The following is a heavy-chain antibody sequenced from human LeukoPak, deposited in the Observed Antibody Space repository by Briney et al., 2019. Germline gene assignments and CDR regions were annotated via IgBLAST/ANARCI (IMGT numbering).Heavy chain of an antibody. CDR2: ISTSGSTI. V-gene: IGHV3-48*03. CDR3: ARGGSYFVH. CDR1: GFSFRTYE. D-gene: IGHD3-16*01. Sequence: GGSLRLSCAASGFSFRTYEMTWVRQAPGKGLEWVSHISTSGSTINYADSVKGRFTISRDNAKNSLYLQMNSLRAEDTAVYYCARGGSYFVHWGQGTLVTVSS. J-gene: IGHJ4*02.